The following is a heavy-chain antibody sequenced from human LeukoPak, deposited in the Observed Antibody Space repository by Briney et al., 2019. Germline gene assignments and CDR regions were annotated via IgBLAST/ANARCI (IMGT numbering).Heavy chain of an antibody. D-gene: IGHD2-15*01. CDR3: ATGVLFGVVVVAATLAY. J-gene: IGHJ4*02. V-gene: IGHV1-24*01. Sequence: ASVKVSCKVSGYTLTELSMHWVRQAPGKGLEWMGGFDPEDGETIYAQKFQGRVTMTEDTSTDTAYMELSSLRSEDTAVYYCATGVLFGVVVVAATLAYWGQGTLVTVSS. CDR1: GYTLTELS. CDR2: FDPEDGET.